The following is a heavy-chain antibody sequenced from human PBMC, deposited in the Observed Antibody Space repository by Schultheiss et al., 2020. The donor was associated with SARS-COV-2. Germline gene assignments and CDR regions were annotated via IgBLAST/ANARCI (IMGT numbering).Heavy chain of an antibody. D-gene: IGHD5-12*01. J-gene: IGHJ4*02. V-gene: IGHV1-69*13. CDR2: ITPIFGTA. CDR1: GYTFSAYY. CDR3: ARVGVDIAY. Sequence: SVKVSCKASGYTFSAYYMHWVRQAPGQGLEWMGGITPIFGTANYAQKFQGRVTITADESTSTAYMELSSLRSEDTAVYYCARVGVDIAYWGQGTLVTVSS.